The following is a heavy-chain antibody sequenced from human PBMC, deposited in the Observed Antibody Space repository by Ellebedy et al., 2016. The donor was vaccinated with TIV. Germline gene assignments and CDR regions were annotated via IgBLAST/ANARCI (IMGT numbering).Heavy chain of an antibody. Sequence: GESLKISCKGSGYSFTSYWNGWVRQMPGKGLEWMGIIYLGDSDTRYSPSFQGQVTISADKSISAAYLQWSSLKASDTAMYYCARLGATTSISYYYYGMDVWGQGTTVTVSS. J-gene: IGHJ6*02. CDR3: ARLGATTSISYYYYGMDV. CDR1: GYSFTSYW. CDR2: IYLGDSDT. D-gene: IGHD5-24*01. V-gene: IGHV5-51*01.